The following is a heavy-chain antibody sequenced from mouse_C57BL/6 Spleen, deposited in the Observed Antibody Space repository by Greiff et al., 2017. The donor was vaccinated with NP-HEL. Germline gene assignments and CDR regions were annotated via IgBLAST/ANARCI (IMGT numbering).Heavy chain of an antibody. Sequence: EVKLMESGGGLVKPGGSLKLSCAASGFTFSSYAMSWVRQTPEKRLAWVATISDGGSYTYYPDNVKGRFTISRDNAKNNLYLQMSHLKSEDTAMYYCARDDYYGSYYFDYWGQGTTLTVSS. J-gene: IGHJ2*01. D-gene: IGHD1-1*01. CDR3: ARDDYYGSYYFDY. CDR1: GFTFSSYA. CDR2: ISDGGSYT. V-gene: IGHV5-4*01.